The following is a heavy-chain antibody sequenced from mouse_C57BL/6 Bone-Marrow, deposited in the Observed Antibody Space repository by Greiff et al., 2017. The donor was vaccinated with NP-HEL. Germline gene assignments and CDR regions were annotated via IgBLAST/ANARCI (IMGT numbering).Heavy chain of an antibody. J-gene: IGHJ2*01. Sequence: QVQLQQSGAELAKPGASVKLSCKASGYTFTSYWMHWVKQRPGQGLEWIGYINPSSGYTKYNQKFKDKATLTADKSSSTAYMQLSSLAYEESEVYYCAREGSRWVIDYWGQGTTVTVSS. CDR2: INPSSGYT. CDR3: AREGSRWVIDY. CDR1: GYTFTSYW. V-gene: IGHV1-7*01. D-gene: IGHD2-13*01.